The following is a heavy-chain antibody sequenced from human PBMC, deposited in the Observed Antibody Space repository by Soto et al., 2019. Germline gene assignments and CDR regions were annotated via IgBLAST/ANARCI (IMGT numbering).Heavy chain of an antibody. CDR1: GFTFSSYG. D-gene: IGHD4-17*01. V-gene: IGHV3-33*01. Sequence: GGSLRLSCAASGFTFSSYGMHWVRQAPGKGREWVAVIWYDGSNKYYADSGKGRFTISRDNSKNTLYLQMNSLRAEDTAVYYCARDPSDSGASGGGVAQGAYYYGMDVCGQRPTVTVSS. CDR3: ARDPSDSGASGGGVAQGAYYYGMDV. J-gene: IGHJ6*02. CDR2: IWYDGSNK.